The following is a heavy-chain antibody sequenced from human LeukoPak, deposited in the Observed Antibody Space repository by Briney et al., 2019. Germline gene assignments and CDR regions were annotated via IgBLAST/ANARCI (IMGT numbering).Heavy chain of an antibody. CDR3: AIGDGLGELSSSFDH. CDR1: GLGLRKYA. J-gene: IGHJ4*02. Sequence: GSLRLSRAASGLGLRKYAMPLVRQAPGKGLEWVAVISYDGTKKYYADSLKGRFTISRDNSKNTLYLRMNSLRTEDTAVYYCAIGDGLGELSSSFDHWGQGTLVTVSS. CDR2: ISYDGTKK. V-gene: IGHV3-30*04. D-gene: IGHD3-16*02.